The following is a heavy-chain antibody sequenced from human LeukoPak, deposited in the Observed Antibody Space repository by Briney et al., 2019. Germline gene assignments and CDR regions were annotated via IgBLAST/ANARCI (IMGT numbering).Heavy chain of an antibody. Sequence: SETLSLTCTVSGGFISSGSYYWSWIRQPAGKGLEWIGRIDTSGSTNYNPSLKSRVTISVDTSKNQFSLKLSSVTAADTAVYYCARGDGYNYFDYWGQGTLVTVSS. J-gene: IGHJ4*02. CDR3: ARGDGYNYFDY. CDR2: IDTSGST. CDR1: GGFISSGSYY. D-gene: IGHD5-24*01. V-gene: IGHV4-61*02.